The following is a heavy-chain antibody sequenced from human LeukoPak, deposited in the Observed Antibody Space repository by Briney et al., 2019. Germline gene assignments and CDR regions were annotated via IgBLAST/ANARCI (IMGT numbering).Heavy chain of an antibody. J-gene: IGHJ4*02. CDR3: TRAPKLGGYFSVDY. CDR1: GFTFNSYS. Sequence: GGSLRLSCAASGFTFNSYSMNWVRQAPGKGLEWVSYISSNSSTIYYADSVKGRFNISRDNGKNSLYLQMDNLRVEDMAVYYCTRAPKLGGYFSVDYWGQGTLVTVSP. CDR2: ISSNSSTI. V-gene: IGHV3-48*04. D-gene: IGHD3-22*01.